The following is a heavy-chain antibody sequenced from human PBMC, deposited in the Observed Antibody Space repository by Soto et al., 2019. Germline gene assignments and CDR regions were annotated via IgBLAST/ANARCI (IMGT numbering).Heavy chain of an antibody. CDR2: ISYDEIDK. Sequence: PGGSLRLSCAASGFTFSNYTMHWVRQAPGKGLEGVALISYDEIDKYFADAVKGRFTISRDNSKNTLYLQMDSLRAEDTAVYYCAGRSGSSDYWGRGTLVTVSS. CDR1: GFTFSNYT. D-gene: IGHD3-10*01. V-gene: IGHV3-30*04. J-gene: IGHJ4*02. CDR3: AGRSGSSDY.